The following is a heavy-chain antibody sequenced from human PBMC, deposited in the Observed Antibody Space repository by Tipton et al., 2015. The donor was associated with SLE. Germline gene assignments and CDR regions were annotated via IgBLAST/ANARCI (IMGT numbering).Heavy chain of an antibody. CDR2: IYYSGST. CDR3: ARGSRYYDSSGYHWHLDL. V-gene: IGHV4-59*01. Sequence: TLSLTCTVSGGSISSYYWSWIRQPPGKGLEWIGYIYYSGSTNYNPSLKGRVTISVDTSKNQFSLKLSSVTAADTAVYYCARGSRYYDSSGYHWHLDLWGRGTLVTVSS. CDR1: GGSISSYY. D-gene: IGHD3-22*01. J-gene: IGHJ2*01.